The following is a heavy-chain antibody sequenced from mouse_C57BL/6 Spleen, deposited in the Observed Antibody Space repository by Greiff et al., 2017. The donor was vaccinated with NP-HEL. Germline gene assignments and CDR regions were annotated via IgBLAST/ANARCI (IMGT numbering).Heavy chain of an antibody. CDR3: ARGGGAMDY. CDR1: GFTFSDYY. CDR2: INYDGSST. Sequence: EVMLVESEGGLVQPGSSMKLSCTASGFTFSDYYMAWVRQVPEKGLEWVANINYDGSSTYYLDSLKSRFLISRDNAKNILYVQMSRLKSEGTAAYYCARGGGAMDYWGQGTSVTVSS. V-gene: IGHV5-16*01. J-gene: IGHJ4*01.